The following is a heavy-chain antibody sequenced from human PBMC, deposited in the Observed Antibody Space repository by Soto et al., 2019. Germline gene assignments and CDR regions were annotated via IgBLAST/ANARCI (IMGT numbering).Heavy chain of an antibody. V-gene: IGHV1-8*01. Sequence: ASVKVSCKASGYTFTSYDINWVRQATGQGLEWMGWMNPNSGNTGYAQKYQGRVTMTRNTSISTAYMELSSLRSEDTAVYYCARRPTSYSVVVVAAARGPHDAFDIWGQGTMVTVSS. J-gene: IGHJ3*02. D-gene: IGHD2-15*01. CDR1: GYTFTSYD. CDR3: ARRPTSYSVVVVAAARGPHDAFDI. CDR2: MNPNSGNT.